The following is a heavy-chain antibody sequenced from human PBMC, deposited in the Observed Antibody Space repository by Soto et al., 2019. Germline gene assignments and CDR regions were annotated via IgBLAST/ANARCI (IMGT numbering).Heavy chain of an antibody. J-gene: IGHJ5*02. Sequence: PSETLSLTCTVSGGSVSSSSYYWAWIRQPPGKGLEWIGTIYNSGITYYNPSLQSRVTITKDTSNNQFSLKLTFVAAADTAVYFCATHEVRAWGRFDPWGRG. CDR3: ATHEVRAWGRFDP. CDR2: IYNSGIT. D-gene: IGHD7-27*01. CDR1: GGSVSSSSYY. V-gene: IGHV4-39*01.